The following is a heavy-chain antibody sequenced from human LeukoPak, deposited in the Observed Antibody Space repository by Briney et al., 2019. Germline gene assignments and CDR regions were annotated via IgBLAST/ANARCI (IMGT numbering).Heavy chain of an antibody. CDR2: MNPNSGNT. CDR3: ARRYDFWSGYYMDV. CDR1: GYTFTSYD. Sequence: ASVKVSCKASGYTFTSYDINWVRQATGQGLEWMGWMNPNSGNTGYAQKFQGRVTMTRNTSISTAYMELSSLRSEDTAVYYCARRYDFWSGYYMDVWGQGTTVTVSS. D-gene: IGHD3-3*01. J-gene: IGHJ6*03. V-gene: IGHV1-8*01.